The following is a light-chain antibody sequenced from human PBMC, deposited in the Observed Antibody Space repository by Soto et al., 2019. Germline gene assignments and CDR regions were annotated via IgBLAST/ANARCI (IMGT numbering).Light chain of an antibody. CDR3: QSCDSSLSGSGV. J-gene: IGLJ1*01. CDR1: SSNIGAGYD. V-gene: IGLV1-40*01. CDR2: GNS. Sequence: QSALTQPPSVSGAPGQRVTISCTGSSSNIGAGYDVHWYQQVPGTASKLLIYGNSNRPSGVPDRFSGSKSGTSASLAITGLQAEDEADYYCQSCDSSLSGSGVFGTGTKVTVL.